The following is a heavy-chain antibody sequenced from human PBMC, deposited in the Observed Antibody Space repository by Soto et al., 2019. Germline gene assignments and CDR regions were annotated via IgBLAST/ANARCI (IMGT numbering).Heavy chain of an antibody. CDR1: GGSISSGDYY. CDR3: ARHRRTTVAKFYFDN. Sequence: SETLSLTCTVSGGSISSGDYYWSWIRQPPGKGLEWIGYIYYSGNANYNPSLKSRVTISVDTSKNQFSLKLTSVTAADTAVYYCARHRRTTVAKFYFDNWGQGALVTVSS. D-gene: IGHD4-4*01. V-gene: IGHV4-61*08. CDR2: IYYSGNA. J-gene: IGHJ4*02.